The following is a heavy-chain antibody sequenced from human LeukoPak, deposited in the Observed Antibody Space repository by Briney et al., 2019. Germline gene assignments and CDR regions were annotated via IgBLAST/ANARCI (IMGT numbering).Heavy chain of an antibody. D-gene: IGHD1-26*01. CDR1: GFTFSSYE. Sequence: GGSLRLSCAASGFTFSSYEMNWVRQAPGKGLEWLSFISSSGITRYYAESVKGRFTVSRDNAKNSLFLQMNSLSAEDTAVYYCARGGGSYPFDYWGQGTLVTVSS. CDR3: ARGGGSYPFDY. J-gene: IGHJ4*02. V-gene: IGHV3-48*03. CDR2: ISSSGITR.